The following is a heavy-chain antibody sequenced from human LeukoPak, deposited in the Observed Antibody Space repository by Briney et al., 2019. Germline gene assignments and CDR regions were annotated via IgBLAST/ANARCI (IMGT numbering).Heavy chain of an antibody. CDR2: INHRGDT. CDR3: ARAPTTSTPADY. Sequence: PSETLSLTCAVYGGSFSSYYWSWIRQSPGKGLEWIAEINHRGDTNYNPSVKSRVTISVDTSKNQFSLKVTSLTAADTAVYYCARAPTTSTPADYWGQGTLVTVSS. J-gene: IGHJ4*02. V-gene: IGHV4-34*01. CDR1: GGSFSSYY. D-gene: IGHD5-12*01.